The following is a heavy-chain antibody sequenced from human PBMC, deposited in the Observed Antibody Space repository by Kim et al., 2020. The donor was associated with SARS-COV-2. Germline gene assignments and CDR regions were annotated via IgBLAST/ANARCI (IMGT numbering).Heavy chain of an antibody. V-gene: IGHV3-49*04. J-gene: IGHJ3*02. CDR2: IRSKAYGGTT. CDR3: TSFIPAVTPASGSTAAFDI. Sequence: GGSLRLSCTASGFTFGDYAMSWVRQAPGKGLEWVGFIRSKAYGGTTEYAASVKGRFTISRDDSKSIAYLQMNSLKTEDTAVYYCTSFIPAVTPASGSTAAFDIWGQGTMVTVSS. D-gene: IGHD2-2*01. CDR1: GFTFGDYA.